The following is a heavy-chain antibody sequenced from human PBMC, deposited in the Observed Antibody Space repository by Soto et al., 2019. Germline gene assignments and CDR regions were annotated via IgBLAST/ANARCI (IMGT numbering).Heavy chain of an antibody. CDR1: GGSISSGDYY. CDR3: ARDGRYCSSTSCYLDY. Sequence: PSETLSLTCSVSGGSISSGDYYWSWIRQPPGKGLEWIGYIYYSGSTYYNPSLKSRVTISVDTSKNQFSLKLSSVTAADTAVYYCARDGRYCSSTSCYLDYWGQGTLVTVSS. V-gene: IGHV4-30-4*01. CDR2: IYYSGST. J-gene: IGHJ4*02. D-gene: IGHD2-2*01.